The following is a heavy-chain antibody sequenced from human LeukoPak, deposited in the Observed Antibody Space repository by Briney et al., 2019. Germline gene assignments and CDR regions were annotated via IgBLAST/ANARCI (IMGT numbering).Heavy chain of an antibody. CDR2: INPNSGGT. CDR1: GYTFTGYY. J-gene: IGHJ5*02. Sequence: ASVKVSCKASGYTFTGYYMHWVRQAPGQGLEWMGWINPNSGGTNYAQKFQGRVTMTRDTSISTAYMELSRQRSDDTAVYYCARAGPLGYCSSTSCYIGDGDWFDPWGQGALVTVSS. CDR3: ARAGPLGYCSSTSCYIGDGDWFDP. D-gene: IGHD2-2*02. V-gene: IGHV1-2*02.